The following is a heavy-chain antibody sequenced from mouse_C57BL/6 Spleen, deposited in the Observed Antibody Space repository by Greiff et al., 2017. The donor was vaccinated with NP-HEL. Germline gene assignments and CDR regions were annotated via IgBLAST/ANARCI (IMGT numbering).Heavy chain of an antibody. D-gene: IGHD2-5*01. CDR1: GFTFSDYY. CDR3: ARYPAYYSNCGDFYV. J-gene: IGHJ1*03. Sequence: EVMLVESGGGLVQPGGSLKLSCAASGFTFSDYYMYWVRQTPEKRLEWVAYISNGGGSTYYPDTVKGRFTISRDNAKNTLYLQMSRLKSEDTAMYYCARYPAYYSNCGDFYVWGTGTTVTVSS. CDR2: ISNGGGST. V-gene: IGHV5-12*01.